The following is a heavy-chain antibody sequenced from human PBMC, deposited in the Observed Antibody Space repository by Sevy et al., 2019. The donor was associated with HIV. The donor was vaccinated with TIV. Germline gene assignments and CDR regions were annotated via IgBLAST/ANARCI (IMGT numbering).Heavy chain of an antibody. CDR2: VYKSGSI. D-gene: IGHD2-15*01. V-gene: IGHV4-59*01. Sequence: SETLSLTCTVSGGSINDYYWSWIRQPPGKGLEWIGYVYKSGSINDNPSLKSRATISVDTSNNQFSLKLASVTAADTAVYYCARGGGSIDWRMDVWGQGTTVTVSS. J-gene: IGHJ6*02. CDR3: ARGGGSIDWRMDV. CDR1: GGSINDYY.